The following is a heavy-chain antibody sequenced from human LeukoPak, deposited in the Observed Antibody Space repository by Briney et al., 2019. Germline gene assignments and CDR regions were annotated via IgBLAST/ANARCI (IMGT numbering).Heavy chain of an antibody. V-gene: IGHV1-46*01. CDR2: INPSGGST. J-gene: IGHJ6*03. Sequence: ASVKVSCKASGYTFTSYYMHWVRQAPGQGLEWMGIINPSGGSTSYAQKFQGRVTMTRDTSTSTVYMELSSLRSEDTAVYYCARDPRAHYYMDVWGKGTTVTASS. CDR3: ARDPRAHYYMDV. CDR1: GYTFTSYY.